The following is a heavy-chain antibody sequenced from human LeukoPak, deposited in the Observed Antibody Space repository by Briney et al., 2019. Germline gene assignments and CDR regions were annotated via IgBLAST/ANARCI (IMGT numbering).Heavy chain of an antibody. D-gene: IGHD6-19*01. Sequence: TGGSLRLSCAASGFTFGRYEMNWVRQAPGKGLGWVSYISSSAGTIYYADSVKGRFTISRDNAKNSLYLQMNSLRAEDTAVYYCARDLPSSSGPLDYWGQGTLVTVSS. CDR2: ISSSAGTI. CDR1: GFTFGRYE. V-gene: IGHV3-48*03. J-gene: IGHJ4*02. CDR3: ARDLPSSSGPLDY.